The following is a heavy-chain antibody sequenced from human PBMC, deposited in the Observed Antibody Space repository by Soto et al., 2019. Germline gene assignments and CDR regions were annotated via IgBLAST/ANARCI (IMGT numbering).Heavy chain of an antibody. CDR1: GFTFSSYA. CDR2: ISYDGSNK. CDR3: ARSPTGWCIDY. V-gene: IGHV3-30-3*01. J-gene: IGHJ4*02. D-gene: IGHD2-8*01. Sequence: QVQLVESGGGVVRLGRSRKLPFAASGFTFSSYAMHWVGQAPGKGLEWVAVISYDGSNKYYADSVKGRFTISRDNSKNTLYLQMNSLRAEDTAVYYCARSPTGWCIDYWGQGTLVTVSS.